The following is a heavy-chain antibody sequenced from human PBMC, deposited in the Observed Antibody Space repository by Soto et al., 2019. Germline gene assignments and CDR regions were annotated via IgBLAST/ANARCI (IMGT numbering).Heavy chain of an antibody. J-gene: IGHJ5*02. CDR2: IWYDGSNK. Sequence: QVQLVESGGGVVQPGRSLRLSCAASGFTFSSYGMHWVRQAPGKGLEWVAVIWYDGSNKYYAESVKGRFTISRDNSKNTLYLQMNSLRAEDTAVYYCARDIAAAGSFRFDPWGQGTLVTVSS. D-gene: IGHD6-13*01. CDR3: ARDIAAAGSFRFDP. V-gene: IGHV3-33*01. CDR1: GFTFSSYG.